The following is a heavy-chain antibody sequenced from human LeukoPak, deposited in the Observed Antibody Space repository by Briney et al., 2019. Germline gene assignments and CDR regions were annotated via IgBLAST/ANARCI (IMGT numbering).Heavy chain of an antibody. V-gene: IGHV1-8*03. Sequence: ASVKVSCKASGYTFTSYDINWVRQATGQGLEWMGWMNPNSGNTGYAQKFQGRVTITRNTSISTAYMELSSLRSDDTAVYYCARELAYCGGDCHLPVDYWGQGTLVTVSS. J-gene: IGHJ4*02. CDR1: GYTFTSYD. CDR2: MNPNSGNT. D-gene: IGHD2-21*02. CDR3: ARELAYCGGDCHLPVDY.